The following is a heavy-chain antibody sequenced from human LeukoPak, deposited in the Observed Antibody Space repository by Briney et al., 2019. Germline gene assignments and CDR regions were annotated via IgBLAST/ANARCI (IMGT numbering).Heavy chain of an antibody. D-gene: IGHD3-10*01. V-gene: IGHV4-34*01. CDR3: AGGHYYGSGSYHY. CDR1: GGSFSGYY. Sequence: PSETLSLTCAVYGGSFSGYYWSWIRQPPGKGLEWIGEINHSGSTNYNPSLKSRVTISVDTSKNQFSLKLSSVTAADTAVYYRAGGHYYGSGSYHYWGQGTLVTVSS. CDR2: INHSGST. J-gene: IGHJ4*02.